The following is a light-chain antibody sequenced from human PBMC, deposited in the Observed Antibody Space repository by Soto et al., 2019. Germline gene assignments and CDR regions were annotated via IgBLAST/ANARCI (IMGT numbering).Light chain of an antibody. CDR2: GAS. J-gene: IGKJ1*01. Sequence: VMPQAQATLSVSPGESATLSCRASQTINNNVAWYQLKDGQVPRLLIYGASTRAADVPARFSGSGSGTEFTLTITSLQSEDWAVYYGQQYNAWPRTFGQGTKVDI. V-gene: IGKV3-15*01. CDR3: QQYNAWPRT. CDR1: QTINNN.